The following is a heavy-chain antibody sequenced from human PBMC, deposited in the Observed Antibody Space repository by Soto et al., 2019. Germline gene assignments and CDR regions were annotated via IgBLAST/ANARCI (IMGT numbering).Heavy chain of an antibody. CDR2: FDPEDGET. Sequence: ASEVSCKVSGYTLTELSMHWVRQAPGKGLEWMGGFDPEDGETIYAQKFQGRVTMTEDTSTDTAYMELSSLRSEDTAVYFCATVTIFGVINWWFDPWGQGTLVTVSS. V-gene: IGHV1-24*01. CDR1: GYTLTELS. D-gene: IGHD3-3*01. CDR3: ATVTIFGVINWWFDP. J-gene: IGHJ5*02.